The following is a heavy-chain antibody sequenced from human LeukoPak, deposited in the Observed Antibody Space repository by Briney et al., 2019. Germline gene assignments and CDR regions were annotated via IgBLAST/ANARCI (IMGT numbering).Heavy chain of an antibody. J-gene: IGHJ6*03. CDR2: IYYSGST. CDR1: GGSISSSSYY. Sequence: SETLSLTCTVSGGSISSSSYYWGWIRQPPGKGLEWIGSIYYSGSTYYNPSLKSRVTISVDTSKNQFSLKLSSVTAADTAVYYCARGFGELLGSYYYYYMDVWGKGTTVTISS. CDR3: ARGFGELLGSYYYYYMDV. V-gene: IGHV4-39*01. D-gene: IGHD3-10*01.